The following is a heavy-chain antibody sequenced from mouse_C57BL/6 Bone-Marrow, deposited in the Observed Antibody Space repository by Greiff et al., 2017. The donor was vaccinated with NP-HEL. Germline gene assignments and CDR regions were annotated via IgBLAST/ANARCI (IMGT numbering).Heavy chain of an antibody. J-gene: IGHJ2*01. D-gene: IGHD3-3*01. V-gene: IGHV14-4*01. CDR3: TTGLLYYFDY. CDR2: IDPENGDT. Sequence: VHVKQSGAELVRPGASVKLSCTASGFNIKDDYMHWVKQRPEQGLEWIGWIDPENGDTEYASKFQGKAPITADTSSNTAYLQLSSLTSEDTAVYYCTTGLLYYFDYWGQGTTLTVSS. CDR1: GFNIKDDY.